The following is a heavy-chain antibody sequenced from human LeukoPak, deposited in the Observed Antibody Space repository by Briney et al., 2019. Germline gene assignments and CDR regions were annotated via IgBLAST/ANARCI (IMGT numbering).Heavy chain of an antibody. J-gene: IGHJ1*01. D-gene: IGHD3-22*01. CDR1: GFTFSSYS. CDR2: ISSSSSYI. V-gene: IGHV3-21*01. Sequence: GGSLRLSCAASGFTFSSYSMNWVRQAPGKGLEWVSSISSSSSYIYYADSVKGRFTISGDNAKNSLYLQMNSLRAEDTAVYYCARASPDSSGFHPPIQHWGQGTLVTVSS. CDR3: ARASPDSSGFHPPIQH.